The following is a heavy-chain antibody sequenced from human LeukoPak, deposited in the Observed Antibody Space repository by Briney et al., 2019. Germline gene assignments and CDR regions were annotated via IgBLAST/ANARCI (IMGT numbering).Heavy chain of an antibody. CDR2: ISKDGSHK. D-gene: IGHD3-10*01. V-gene: IGHV3-30*04. Sequence: GGSLRLSCAASGFTFTNYAMHWVRQAPGKGLEWVTVISKDGSHKNYADSVKGRFTISRDNSMNTLFLQMNSPRADDTAVYFCARDAYYSSGTYFDYWGQGTLVTVSS. CDR1: GFTFTNYA. J-gene: IGHJ4*02. CDR3: ARDAYYSSGTYFDY.